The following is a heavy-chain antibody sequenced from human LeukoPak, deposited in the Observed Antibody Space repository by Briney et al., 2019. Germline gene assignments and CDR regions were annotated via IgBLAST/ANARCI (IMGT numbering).Heavy chain of an antibody. CDR1: GGSITSYY. D-gene: IGHD2-2*01. CDR3: ATTVTRGSTTYYFDY. V-gene: IGHV4-4*07. J-gene: IGHJ4*02. Sequence: PSETLSLTCTVSGGSITSYYWSWIRQPAGKGLEWIGLMYTSGSPNYNTSLKSRVTLSVDTSKNQFSLTLTSVTAADTAVYYCATTVTRGSTTYYFDYWGQGTLVTVSS. CDR2: MYTSGSP.